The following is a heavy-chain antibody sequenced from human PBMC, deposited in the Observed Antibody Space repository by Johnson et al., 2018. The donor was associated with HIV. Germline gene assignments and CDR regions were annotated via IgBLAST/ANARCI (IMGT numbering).Heavy chain of an antibody. CDR2: ISYVGSKK. CDR3: ARDRARDAFDV. J-gene: IGHJ3*01. Sequence: QVQLVESGGGVVQPGRSLRLSCAASGFTFSSYAMHWVRQAPGKVLEWVAVISYVGSKKYYADSVKGRFTISRDNSKNTLHLQMNSLRAEDTAVYYCARDRARDAFDVWGQGTMVTVSS. CDR1: GFTFSSYA. V-gene: IGHV3-30-3*01.